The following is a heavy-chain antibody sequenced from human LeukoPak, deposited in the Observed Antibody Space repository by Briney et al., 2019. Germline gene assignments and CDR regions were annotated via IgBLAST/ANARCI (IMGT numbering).Heavy chain of an antibody. V-gene: IGHV4-61*08. CDR3: ARSGIWFGELFGTFDY. J-gene: IGHJ4*02. Sequence: SETLSLTCTVSGVSVSSGGYYWSWIRQPPGKGLEWIGYIYHSGSTNYNPSLKSRVTISVDTSKNQFSLKLSSVTAADTAVYYCARSGIWFGELFGTFDYWGQGTLVTVSS. CDR2: IYHSGST. CDR1: GVSVSSGGYY. D-gene: IGHD3-10*01.